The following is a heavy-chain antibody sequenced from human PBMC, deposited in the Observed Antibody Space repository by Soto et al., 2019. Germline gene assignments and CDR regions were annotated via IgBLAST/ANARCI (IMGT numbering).Heavy chain of an antibody. J-gene: IGHJ4*02. Sequence: QLRLQESGPGLVKASETLSLTCTVSGDSFSRGTYFWAWIRQPPGKALEWIGSFNHAGRTYYSPSLKSRVAIVLDMSETQLSLNLISVTAADTAVYHGARHCWYGSGGTPCDFWGQGALVSVSS. CDR1: GDSFSRGTYF. CDR2: FNHAGRT. V-gene: IGHV4-39*01. D-gene: IGHD6-25*01. CDR3: ARHCWYGSGGTPCDF.